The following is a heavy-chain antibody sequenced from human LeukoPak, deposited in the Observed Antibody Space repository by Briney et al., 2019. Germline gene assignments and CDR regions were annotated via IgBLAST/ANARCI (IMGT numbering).Heavy chain of an antibody. CDR2: INPNSGGT. Sequence: ASVKVSCKASGYTFTGYYMHWVRQAPGQGLEWMGWINPNSGGTNYAQKFQSRVTMTRDTSISTAYMELSRLRSDDTAVYYCARPKYYYDSSGYFAQYYFDYWGQGTLVTVSS. CDR3: ARPKYYYDSSGYFAQYYFDY. CDR1: GYTFTGYY. D-gene: IGHD3-22*01. V-gene: IGHV1-2*02. J-gene: IGHJ4*02.